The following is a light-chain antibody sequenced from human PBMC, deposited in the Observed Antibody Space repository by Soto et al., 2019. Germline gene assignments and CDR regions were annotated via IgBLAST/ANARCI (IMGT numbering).Light chain of an antibody. CDR1: QSISSW. Sequence: DLQMTQSPSTLSASVGARVTITCRASQSISSWLAWYQQKPGKAPKLLIYDAPSLESGVTSRFSGSGSGTEFTLTISSLQPDAVATDYCQQDNSYPWTFGQGTKVEIK. CDR3: QQDNSYPWT. V-gene: IGKV1-5*01. CDR2: DAP. J-gene: IGKJ1*01.